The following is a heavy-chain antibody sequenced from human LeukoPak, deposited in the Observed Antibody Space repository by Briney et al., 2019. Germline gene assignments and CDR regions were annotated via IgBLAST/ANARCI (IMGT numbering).Heavy chain of an antibody. J-gene: IGHJ5*02. Sequence: PGGSLRLSCAASGFTFSSYWMSWVRQAPGEGLEWVANIKQDGSEKYYVDSVKGRFTISRDNAKNSLYLQMNSLRAEDTAVYYCARDSSNYERWFDPWGQGTLVTVSS. V-gene: IGHV3-7*03. D-gene: IGHD4-11*01. CDR2: IKQDGSEK. CDR3: ARDSSNYERWFDP. CDR1: GFTFSSYW.